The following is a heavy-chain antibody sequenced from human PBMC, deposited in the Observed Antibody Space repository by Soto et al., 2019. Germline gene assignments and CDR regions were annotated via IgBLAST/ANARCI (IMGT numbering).Heavy chain of an antibody. Sequence: VTVSCKASGCTFSSYAISWVLQPPGQGLEGMGGIIPIFGTANYAQKFHGRVTITEDESTSTAYMELSSLRSEDTAVYYCARLDIVVVVAPVEYYYGMDVWGQGTTVTVSS. CDR2: IIPIFGTA. V-gene: IGHV1-69*13. D-gene: IGHD2-15*01. CDR3: ARLDIVVVVAPVEYYYGMDV. CDR1: GCTFSSYA. J-gene: IGHJ6*02.